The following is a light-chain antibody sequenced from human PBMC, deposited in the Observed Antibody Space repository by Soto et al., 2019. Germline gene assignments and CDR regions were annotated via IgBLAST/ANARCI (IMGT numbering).Light chain of an antibody. CDR3: QQYDNLPLT. CDR2: DAS. Sequence: DIQMTQSPSSLSAPVGDRVTITCQASQDISNYLNWYQQKPGKAPKLLIYDASNLETGVPSRFSGSGSGTDFSFTISSLQPEDIATYHCQQYDNLPLTFGGGTKVDIK. CDR1: QDISNY. V-gene: IGKV1-33*01. J-gene: IGKJ4*01.